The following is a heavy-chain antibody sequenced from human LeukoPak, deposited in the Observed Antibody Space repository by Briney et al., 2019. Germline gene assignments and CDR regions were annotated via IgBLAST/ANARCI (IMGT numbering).Heavy chain of an antibody. J-gene: IGHJ4*02. V-gene: IGHV3-33*01. CDR2: IRYDENNK. CDR1: GFIFSNYG. CDR3: ARDLYYYDSSGYWDFDY. D-gene: IGHD3-22*01. Sequence: GGSLRLSCAASGFIFSNYGMHWVRQAPGKGLEWVAVIRYDENNKHYADSVKGRFTISRDNSMNTLYLQMNSLRAEGTAVYYCARDLYYYDSSGYWDFDYWGQGTLVTVSS.